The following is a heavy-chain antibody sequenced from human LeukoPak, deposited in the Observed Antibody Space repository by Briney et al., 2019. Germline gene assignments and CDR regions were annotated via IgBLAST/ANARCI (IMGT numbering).Heavy chain of an antibody. CDR2: IKSETDGGTT. V-gene: IGHV3-15*01. J-gene: IGHJ4*02. Sequence: GGSLRLSCAASGFTFNIAWMSWVRQAPGKGLEWVGRIKSETDGGTTDYAAPVKSRFTISRDDSRNMLYLQMNSLNSEDSAMYYCATSSSGHDFLFDYWGQGTLVTVSS. D-gene: IGHD5-12*01. CDR3: ATSSSGHDFLFDY. CDR1: GFTFNIAW.